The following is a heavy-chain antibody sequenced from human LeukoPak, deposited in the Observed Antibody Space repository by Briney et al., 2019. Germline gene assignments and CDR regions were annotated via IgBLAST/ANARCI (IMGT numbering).Heavy chain of an antibody. J-gene: IGHJ4*02. V-gene: IGHV3-23*01. D-gene: IGHD1-26*01. CDR3: AKDLRSHIVGTISLES. Sequence: PGGSLRLSCAGSGFTFRNFAMTWVRRAPGKGLEWVSSISGDAADTYYADSAKGRFTISRDNSKNTLFLQMNTLGAEDTAIYYCAKDLRSHIVGTISLESWGQGTLVTVSS. CDR1: GFTFRNFA. CDR2: ISGDAADT.